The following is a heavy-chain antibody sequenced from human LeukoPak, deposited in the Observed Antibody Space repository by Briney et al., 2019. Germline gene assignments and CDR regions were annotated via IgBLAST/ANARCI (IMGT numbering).Heavy chain of an antibody. D-gene: IGHD3-10*01. CDR2: IKRDGSEK. Sequence: GGSLRLSCVASGFTFNSYWMNWVRQAPGKGLEWVANIKRDGSEKYYVDSVKGRFTISRDNAKNSLYLQMNSLRAEDTAVYYCARSMVRGGNWFDPWGQGTLVTVSS. CDR1: GFTFNSYW. CDR3: ARSMVRGGNWFDP. V-gene: IGHV3-7*01. J-gene: IGHJ5*02.